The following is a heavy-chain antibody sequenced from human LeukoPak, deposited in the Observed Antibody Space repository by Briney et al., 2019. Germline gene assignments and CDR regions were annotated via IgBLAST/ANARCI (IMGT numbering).Heavy chain of an antibody. CDR3: ARGSPVYYGDQTFDY. J-gene: IGHJ4*02. V-gene: IGHV1-69*05. CDR2: IIPIFGTA. Sequence: ASVKVSCKASGYTFTSYAISWVRQAPGQGLEWMGRIIPIFGTANYAQKFQGRVTITTDESTSTAYMELSSLRSEDTAVYYCARGSPVYYGDQTFDYWGQGTLVTVSS. CDR1: GYTFTSYA. D-gene: IGHD4-17*01.